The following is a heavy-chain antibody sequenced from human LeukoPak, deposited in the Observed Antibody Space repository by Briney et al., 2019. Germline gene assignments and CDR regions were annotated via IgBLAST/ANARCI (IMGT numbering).Heavy chain of an antibody. CDR2: IWYDGSNK. J-gene: IGHJ4*02. Sequence: GGSLRLSCAASGFTFSSYGTHWVRQAPGKGLEWVAVIWYDGSNKYYADSVKGRFTISRDNSKNTLYLQMNSLRAEDTAVYYCARDGASGYDSDPRCYFDYWGQGTLVTVSS. D-gene: IGHD5-12*01. V-gene: IGHV3-33*01. CDR1: GFTFSSYG. CDR3: ARDGASGYDSDPRCYFDY.